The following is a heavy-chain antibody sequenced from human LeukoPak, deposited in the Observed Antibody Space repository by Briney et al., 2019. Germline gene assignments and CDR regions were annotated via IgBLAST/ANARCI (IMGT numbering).Heavy chain of an antibody. D-gene: IGHD1-14*01. CDR2: ISGSGGST. V-gene: IGHV3-23*01. CDR1: GFTFRRHA. Sequence: GGSLRLSCAASGFTFRRHAMSWVRQAPGKGLEWVSTISGSGGSTYYADSVKGRFTISRDNSENTVFLQMNSLRGEDTAVYYCAKIGSDYWGQGTLVTVS. J-gene: IGHJ4*02. CDR3: AKIGSDY.